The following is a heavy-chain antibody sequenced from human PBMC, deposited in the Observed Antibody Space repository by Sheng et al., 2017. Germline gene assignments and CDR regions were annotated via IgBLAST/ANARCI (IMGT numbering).Heavy chain of an antibody. CDR3: ARGGPAGNWFDP. J-gene: IGHJ5*02. Sequence: EVQLVESGGGLVQPGGSLRLSCAASGFTFSSYWMHWVRQAPGKGLVWVSRINNDVSSISYADSVKGRFTISRDNAKNTVYLQMNSLRAEDTAVYYCARGGPAGNWFDPWGQGTLVTVSS. CDR1: GFTFSSYW. V-gene: IGHV3-74*01. CDR2: INNDVSSI.